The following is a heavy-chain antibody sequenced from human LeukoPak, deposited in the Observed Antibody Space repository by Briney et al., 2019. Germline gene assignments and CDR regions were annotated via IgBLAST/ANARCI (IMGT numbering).Heavy chain of an antibody. CDR2: INPSGGST. Sequence: ASVKVSCKASGYTFTSYYMHWVRQAPGQGLEWMGIINPSGGSTSYAQKFQGRVTMTRDTSTSTVYMELSSLRSEDMAVYYCARDAPVVRGVIIAFDYWGQGTLVTVSS. CDR1: GYTFTSYY. J-gene: IGHJ4*02. V-gene: IGHV1-46*01. D-gene: IGHD3-10*01. CDR3: ARDAPVVRGVIIAFDY.